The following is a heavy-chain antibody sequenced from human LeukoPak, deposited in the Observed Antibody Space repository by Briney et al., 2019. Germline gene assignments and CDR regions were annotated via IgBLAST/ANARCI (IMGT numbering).Heavy chain of an antibody. V-gene: IGHV4-39*01. Sequence: SQTLSLTCTVSGGSISSGGYSWAWIRQPPGKGLEWLGSVPHSGSAYYSPSLKSRVTMSGDTSKNQFSLRLSSVTAADTAVYYCARRQLAAGGRGYSFDYWGQGTLVTVSS. J-gene: IGHJ4*02. CDR3: ARRQLAAGGRGYSFDY. CDR1: GGSISSGGYS. D-gene: IGHD6-13*01. CDR2: VPHSGSA.